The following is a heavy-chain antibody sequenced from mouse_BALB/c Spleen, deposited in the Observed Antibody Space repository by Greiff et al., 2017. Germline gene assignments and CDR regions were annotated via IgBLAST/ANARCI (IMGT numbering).Heavy chain of an antibody. CDR3: ARDGNAMDY. CDR1: GFTFSSYA. J-gene: IGHJ4*01. CDR2: ISSGGST. Sequence: DVMLVESGGGLVKPGGSLKLSCAASGFTFSSYAMSWVRQTPEKRLEWVASISSGGSTYYPDSVKGRFTISRDNARNILYLQMSSLRSEDTAMYYCARDGNAMDYWGQGTSVTVSS. D-gene: IGHD2-1*01. V-gene: IGHV5-6-5*01.